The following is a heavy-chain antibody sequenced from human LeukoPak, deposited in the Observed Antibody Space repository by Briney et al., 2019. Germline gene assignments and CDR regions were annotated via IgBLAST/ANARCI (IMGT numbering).Heavy chain of an antibody. Sequence: GASVKVSCKASGYTFTGYYMHWVRQATGQGLEWMGWMNPNSGNTGYAQKFQGRVTMTRNTSISTAYMELSSLRSEDTAVYYCARAVTNYYYYYMDVWGKGTTVTVSS. V-gene: IGHV1-8*02. D-gene: IGHD4-11*01. CDR1: GYTFTGYY. CDR3: ARAVTNYYYYYMDV. CDR2: MNPNSGNT. J-gene: IGHJ6*03.